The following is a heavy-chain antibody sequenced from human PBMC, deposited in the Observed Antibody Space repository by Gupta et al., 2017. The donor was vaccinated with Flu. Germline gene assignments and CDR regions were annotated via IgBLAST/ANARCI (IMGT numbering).Heavy chain of an antibody. V-gene: IGHV3-21*01. Sequence: EVQLVESGGGLVKPGGSLRLSCAASGFTFSSYSMNWVRQAPGKGLEWVSSISSSSSYIYYADSVKGRFTISRDNAKNSLYLQMNSLRAEDTAVYYCASAVDTAMVSMKAFDIWGQGTMVTVSS. CDR3: ASAVDTAMVSMKAFDI. D-gene: IGHD5-18*01. J-gene: IGHJ3*02. CDR2: ISSSSSYI. CDR1: GFTFSSYS.